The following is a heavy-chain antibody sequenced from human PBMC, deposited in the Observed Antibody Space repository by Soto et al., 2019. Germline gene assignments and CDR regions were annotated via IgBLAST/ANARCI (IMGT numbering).Heavy chain of an antibody. J-gene: IGHJ4*02. CDR1: GGSFSGYY. V-gene: IGHV4-34*01. CDR3: ARNILTGVDY. Sequence: QVQLQQWGAGLLKPSETLSLTCAVYGGSFSGYYWSWIRQPPGKGLEWIGEINHSGSTNYNPSLKSRVTISVDTSKNLFSLKLSSVTAADTAVYYCARNILTGVDYCGQGTLVTVSS. D-gene: IGHD3-9*01. CDR2: INHSGST.